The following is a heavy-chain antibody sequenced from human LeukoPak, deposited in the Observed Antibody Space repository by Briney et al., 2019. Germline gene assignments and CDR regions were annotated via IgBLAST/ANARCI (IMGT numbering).Heavy chain of an antibody. J-gene: IGHJ4*02. CDR2: IYYSGST. V-gene: IGHV4-34*01. D-gene: IGHD3-10*01. CDR3: ARTRYYYNSRSYGAPYYFDY. Sequence: SETLSLTCAVYGGSFSGTYWSWIRQPPGKGLEWIGSIYYSGSTYYNPSLKSRVTISVDTSKNQFSLKLSSVTAADTAVYYCARTRYYYNSRSYGAPYYFDYWGQGTLVTVSS. CDR1: GGSFSGTY.